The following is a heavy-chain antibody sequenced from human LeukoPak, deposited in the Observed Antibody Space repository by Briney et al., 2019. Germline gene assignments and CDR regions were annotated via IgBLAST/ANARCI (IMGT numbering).Heavy chain of an antibody. CDR3: AKDDSSSWLPGYFDY. CDR1: GFTFSSYA. CDR2: ISGSGGST. D-gene: IGHD6-13*01. V-gene: IGHV3-23*01. Sequence: GGSLRLSCAASGFTFSSYAMSWVRQAPGKGLEGVSAISGSGGSTYYADSVKGRFTISRDNSKNTLYLQMNSLRAEDTAVYYCAKDDSSSWLPGYFDYWGQGTLVTVSS. J-gene: IGHJ4*02.